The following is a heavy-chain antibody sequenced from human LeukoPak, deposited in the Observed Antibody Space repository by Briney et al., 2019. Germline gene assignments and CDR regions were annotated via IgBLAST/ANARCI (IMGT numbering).Heavy chain of an antibody. D-gene: IGHD3-22*01. J-gene: IGHJ3*02. CDR3: ARPSTYYYDSSGHGAFDI. CDR1: GYSIRSGYY. CDR2: IYHSGTT. Sequence: SETLSLTCIVSGYSIRSGYYWGWIRQPPEKGLEWIGSIYHSGTTYYNPSLKSRVTISVDTSKNQFSLKLSSVTAADTAVYYCARPSTYYYDSSGHGAFDIWGQGTMVTVSS. V-gene: IGHV4-38-2*02.